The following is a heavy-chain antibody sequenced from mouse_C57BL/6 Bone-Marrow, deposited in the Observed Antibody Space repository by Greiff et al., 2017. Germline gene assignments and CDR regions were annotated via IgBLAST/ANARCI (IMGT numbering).Heavy chain of an antibody. Sequence: QVQLQQPGAELVMPGASVKLSCKASGYTFTSYWMHWVKQRPGQGLEWIGEIDPSDSYTNYNQKFKGKSTLTVDKSSSTASMQLSSLTSEDSAVYYCARDRDYGSWFAYWGQGTLVTVSA. CDR2: IDPSDSYT. J-gene: IGHJ3*01. CDR3: ARDRDYGSWFAY. CDR1: GYTFTSYW. V-gene: IGHV1-69*01. D-gene: IGHD1-1*01.